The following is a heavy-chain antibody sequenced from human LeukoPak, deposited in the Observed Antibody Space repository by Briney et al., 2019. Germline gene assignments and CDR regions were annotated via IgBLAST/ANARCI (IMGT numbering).Heavy chain of an antibody. Sequence: PGGSRRLSCAASGLTFSSHWMHWVRQAPGKGLVWVSRINDDGSTTTYADSVKGRLTISRDNAKNTLYLQMNSLRAEDTAVYYCARESSTTVVTPGDYWGQGTLVTVSS. D-gene: IGHD4-23*01. J-gene: IGHJ4*02. CDR2: INDDGSTT. CDR1: GLTFSSHW. V-gene: IGHV3-74*01. CDR3: ARESSTTVVTPGDY.